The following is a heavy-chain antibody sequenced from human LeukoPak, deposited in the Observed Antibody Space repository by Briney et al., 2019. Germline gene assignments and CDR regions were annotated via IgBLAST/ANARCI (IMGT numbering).Heavy chain of an antibody. D-gene: IGHD3-3*01. CDR3: AKGLLYDFWSVDY. V-gene: IGHV3-33*06. Sequence: GGSLRLSCAASGFTFTTYGMHWVRQAPGKGLEWVALTWYDGSNKYYADSVKGRFTISRDNSKNTMYLQMNSLRAEDTAVYYCAKGLLYDFWSVDYWGQGTLVTVSS. J-gene: IGHJ4*02. CDR2: TWYDGSNK. CDR1: GFTFTTYG.